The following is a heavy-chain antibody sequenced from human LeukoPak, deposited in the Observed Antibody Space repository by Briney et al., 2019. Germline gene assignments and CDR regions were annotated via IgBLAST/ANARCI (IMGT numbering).Heavy chain of an antibody. J-gene: IGHJ4*02. Sequence: PGGSLRLSCAASGFTFSSYAMSWVRQAPGKGLEWVSAISGSGGRTYYADSVKGRFTISRDNSKNTLYLQMNSLRAEDTAVYYCAKVSPPLQSKGGFDYWGQGTLVTVSS. CDR1: GFTFSSYA. D-gene: IGHD5-24*01. CDR2: ISGSGGRT. V-gene: IGHV3-23*01. CDR3: AKVSPPLQSKGGFDY.